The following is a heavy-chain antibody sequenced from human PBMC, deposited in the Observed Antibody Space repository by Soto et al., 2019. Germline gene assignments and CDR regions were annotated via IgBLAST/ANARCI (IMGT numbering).Heavy chain of an antibody. Sequence: TLSLTCTVSGGSISSGGYYWSWIRQHPGKGLEWIGYIYYSGSTYYNPSLKSRVTISVDTSKNQFSLKLSSVTAADTAVYYCASASLDYDILTGPPDYWGQGTLVTVSS. J-gene: IGHJ4*02. CDR3: ASASLDYDILTGPPDY. CDR1: GGSISSGGYY. CDR2: IYYSGST. V-gene: IGHV4-30-4*08. D-gene: IGHD3-9*01.